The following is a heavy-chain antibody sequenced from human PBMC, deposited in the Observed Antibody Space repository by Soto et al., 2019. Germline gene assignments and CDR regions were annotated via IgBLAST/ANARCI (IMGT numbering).Heavy chain of an antibody. V-gene: IGHV4-4*02. CDR2: IFHSGST. D-gene: IGHD2-21*01. J-gene: IGHJ6*02. CDR3: ARCGRFGYSNHLRYGMVV. CDR1: GDSMTSNNW. Sequence: ETLSLTCAVSGDSMTSNNWWSWVRQSPGKGLEWIGEIFHSGSTNYNPSLQSRVTISVDTSKNQFSLNLSSVTAADTAVYYCARCGRFGYSNHLRYGMVVWGQGTTVTVAS.